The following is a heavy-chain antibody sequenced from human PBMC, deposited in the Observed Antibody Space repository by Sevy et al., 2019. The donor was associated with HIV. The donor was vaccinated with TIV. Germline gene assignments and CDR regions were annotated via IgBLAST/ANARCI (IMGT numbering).Heavy chain of an antibody. CDR3: ARRPDLGVVILTGVLDV. J-gene: IGHJ6*02. CDR2: ISGSGGST. CDR1: GFSFSSYA. Sequence: GGSLRLSCAASGFSFSSYAMSWVRQTPGKGLQWVSVISGSGGSTYYADSVKGRFTIFRDNSRNTVYLQMNSLGAEDTAVYYCARRPDLGVVILTGVLDVWGQGTTVTVS. D-gene: IGHD3-3*01. V-gene: IGHV3-23*01.